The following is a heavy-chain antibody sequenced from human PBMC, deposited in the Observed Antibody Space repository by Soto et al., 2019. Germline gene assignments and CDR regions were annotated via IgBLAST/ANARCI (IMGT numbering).Heavy chain of an antibody. J-gene: IGHJ6*02. CDR2: IDPSDSYT. CDR3: ASAANHYYYGMDV. V-gene: IGHV5-10-1*01. Sequence: PGESLKISCKGSGYSFTSYWISWVRQMPGKGLEWMGRIDPSDSYTNYSPSFQGHVAISADKSISTAYLQWSSLKASDTAMYYCASAANHYYYGMDVWGQGTTVTVSS. CDR1: GYSFTSYW. D-gene: IGHD6-13*01.